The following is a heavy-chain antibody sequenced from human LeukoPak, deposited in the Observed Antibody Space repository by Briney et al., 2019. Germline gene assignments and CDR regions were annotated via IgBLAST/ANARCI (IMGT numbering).Heavy chain of an antibody. CDR2: IHLGDSDT. J-gene: IGHJ3*02. V-gene: IGHV5-51*01. CDR1: GDSSINYW. Sequence: GESLKISCKGSGDSSINYWIGWVRQMPGKGLEWMGIIHLGDSDTRHSPSFQGQVTISADKSTTTAYLQWSSLKASDTAMYYCARLGRRAPHRDAFDIWGQGTMVTVSS. D-gene: IGHD3-10*01. CDR3: ARLGRRAPHRDAFDI.